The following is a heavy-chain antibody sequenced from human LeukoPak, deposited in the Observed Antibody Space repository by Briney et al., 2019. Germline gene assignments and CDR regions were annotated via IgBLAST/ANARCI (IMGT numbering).Heavy chain of an antibody. CDR1: GGSISSSSYY. CDR2: IYYSGST. V-gene: IGHV4-39*01. J-gene: IGHJ4*02. Sequence: PSETLSLTCTVSGGSISSSSYYWGWIRQPPGKGLEWIGSIYYSGSTYYNPSLKSRVTISVDTSKNQFSLKLSSVTAADTAVYYCASISVTIFFGLGYPDYWGQGTLVTVSS. D-gene: IGHD3/OR15-3a*01. CDR3: ASISVTIFFGLGYPDY.